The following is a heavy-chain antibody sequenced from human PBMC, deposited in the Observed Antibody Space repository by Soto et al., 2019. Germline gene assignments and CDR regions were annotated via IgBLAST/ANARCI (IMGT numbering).Heavy chain of an antibody. CDR1: GYTFTSYA. J-gene: IGHJ5*02. V-gene: IGHV1-3*01. Sequence: AASVKVSCKASGYTFTSYAMHWVRQAPGQRLEWMGWINAGNGNTKYSQKFQGRVTITRDTSASTAYMELSSLRSEDTAVYYCARGTYYGSGSYYPNWFDPWGQGTLVTVSS. CDR2: INAGNGNT. D-gene: IGHD3-10*01. CDR3: ARGTYYGSGSYYPNWFDP.